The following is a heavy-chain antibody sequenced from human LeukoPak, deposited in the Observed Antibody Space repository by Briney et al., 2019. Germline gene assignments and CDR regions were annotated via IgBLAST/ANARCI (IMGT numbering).Heavy chain of an antibody. V-gene: IGHV3-64*01. D-gene: IGHD3-22*01. CDR1: GFTFSSDA. CDR3: ARSSGYGYYFDY. Sequence: PGGSLRLSCAASGFTFSSDAMHWVRQAPGKGLEYVSAISSNGGITHYGNSVKGRFTISRDNSKNTLYLQMGSLRAEDMAVYFCARSSGYGYYFDYWGQGTLVTVSS. J-gene: IGHJ4*02. CDR2: ISSNGGIT.